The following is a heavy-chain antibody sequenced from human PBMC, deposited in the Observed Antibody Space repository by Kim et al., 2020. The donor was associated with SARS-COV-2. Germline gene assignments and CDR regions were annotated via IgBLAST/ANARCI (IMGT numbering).Heavy chain of an antibody. J-gene: IGHJ4*02. Sequence: GGSLRLSCAASGFTFSSYSMNWVRQAPGKGLEWVSSISSSSSYIYYADSVKGRFTISRDNAKNSLYLQMNSLRAEDTAVYYCARVPVQLWSYPTDYWGQGTLVTVSS. V-gene: IGHV3-21*01. CDR1: GFTFSSYS. CDR3: ARVPVQLWSYPTDY. CDR2: ISSSSSYI. D-gene: IGHD5-18*01.